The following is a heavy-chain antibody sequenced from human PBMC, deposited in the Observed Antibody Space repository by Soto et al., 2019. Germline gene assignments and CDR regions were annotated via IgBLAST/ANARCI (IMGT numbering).Heavy chain of an antibody. CDR2: IMPIFRTP. Sequence: QVQLEQSGAEVKKPGSSVKVSCKASGGTFSNSAISWVRQAPGQGLEWLGGIMPIFRTPDYAQKFQGRVTITADESTSTAYMEWSGLRSDDTAVYYRARDKDRLQLGGSYYSMLDVWGQGTTVTVSS. J-gene: IGHJ6*02. V-gene: IGHV1-69*12. CDR3: ARDKDRLQLGGSYYSMLDV. CDR1: GGTFSNSA. D-gene: IGHD1-26*01.